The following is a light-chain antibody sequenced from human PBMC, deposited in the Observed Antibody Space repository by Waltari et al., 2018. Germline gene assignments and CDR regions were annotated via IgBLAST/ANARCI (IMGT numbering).Light chain of an antibody. V-gene: IGLV2-14*01. CDR2: DVG. J-gene: IGLJ1*01. CDR3: SSYTSSSTYV. CDR1: SSDVVGYNY. Sequence: QSALTQPASVSGSPGQSITISCTGTSSDVVGYNYVPWYQQYPGKVPKLMIYDVGNRPSGVSNRFSGSKSGNTASLTISGLQAGDEADYYCSSYTSSSTYVFGTGTQVTVL.